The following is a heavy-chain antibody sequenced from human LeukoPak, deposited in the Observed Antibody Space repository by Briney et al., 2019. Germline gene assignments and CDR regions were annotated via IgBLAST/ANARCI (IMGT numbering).Heavy chain of an antibody. D-gene: IGHD6-19*01. J-gene: IGHJ3*02. CDR1: GGTFSSYA. V-gene: IGHV1-69*01. CDR2: IIPIFGTA. CDR3: ARRILAYSSGWYPVAFDI. Sequence: GASVKVSCKASGGTFSSYAISWVRQAPGQGLEWMGGIIPIFGTANYAQKFQGRVTITADESTSTAYMELSSLRSEDTAVHYCARRILAYSSGWYPVAFDIWGQGTMVTVSS.